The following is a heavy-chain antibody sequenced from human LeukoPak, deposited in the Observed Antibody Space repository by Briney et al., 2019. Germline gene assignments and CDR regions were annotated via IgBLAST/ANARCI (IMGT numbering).Heavy chain of an antibody. CDR3: TRDHCTSVNCYEYNYYGMDV. CDR1: GYTFTTYY. Sequence: GASLKVSCKSSGYTFTTYYIHWVRRAPGQGLEWMGWMNPNNGVTESAQRLQGRVTMTRDTSTSTAYMELSRLRSDDTAVYYCTRDHCTSVNCYEYNYYGMDVWGQGTTVTVSS. V-gene: IGHV1-2*02. D-gene: IGHD2-2*01. J-gene: IGHJ6*02. CDR2: MNPNNGVT.